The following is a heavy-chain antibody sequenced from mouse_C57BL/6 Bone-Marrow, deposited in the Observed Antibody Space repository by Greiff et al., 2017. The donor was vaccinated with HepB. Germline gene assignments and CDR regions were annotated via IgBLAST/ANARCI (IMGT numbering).Heavy chain of an antibody. CDR2: IYPRSGNT. D-gene: IGHD2-1*01. Sequence: VQLQQSGAELARPGASVKLSCKASGYTFTSYGISWVKQRTGQGLEWIGEIYPRSGNTYYNEKFKGKATLTADKSSSTAYMELRSLTSEDSAVYFCARTPIYYGHPPFDYWGQGTTLTVSS. CDR1: GYTFTSYG. CDR3: ARTPIYYGHPPFDY. J-gene: IGHJ2*01. V-gene: IGHV1-81*01.